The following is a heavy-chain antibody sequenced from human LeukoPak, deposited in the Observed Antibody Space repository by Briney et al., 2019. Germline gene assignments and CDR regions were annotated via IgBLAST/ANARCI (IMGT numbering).Heavy chain of an antibody. J-gene: IGHJ5*02. V-gene: IGHV1-2*02. Sequence: ASVKVSSKASGYTFTVYFMNWVRQAPGQGLEWMGWINPNSGGANYAQKFQGRVTMTRDTSISTAYMELSSLISDDTAVYYCARGSSVRDWFDLWGQGTLVTVSS. CDR3: ARGSSVRDWFDL. CDR2: INPNSGGA. CDR1: GYTFTVYF. D-gene: IGHD1-1*01.